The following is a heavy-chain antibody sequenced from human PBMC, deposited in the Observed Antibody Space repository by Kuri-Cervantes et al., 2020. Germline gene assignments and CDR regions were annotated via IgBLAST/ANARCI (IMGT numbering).Heavy chain of an antibody. Sequence: LSLTCAASGFTFSDYYMSWIRQAPGKGLEWVSYISSSGGIRYYADSVKGRFTISRDNSKNSLYLQMNSLRTEDTALYYCAKDILGFTIFGVGTYGMDVWGQGTTVTVSS. D-gene: IGHD3-3*01. J-gene: IGHJ6*02. CDR3: AKDILGFTIFGVGTYGMDV. CDR1: GFTFSDYY. V-gene: IGHV3-11*01. CDR2: ISSSGGIR.